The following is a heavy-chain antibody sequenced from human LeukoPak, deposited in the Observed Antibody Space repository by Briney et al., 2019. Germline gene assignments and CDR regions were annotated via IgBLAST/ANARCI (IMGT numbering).Heavy chain of an antibody. CDR2: INHSGST. D-gene: IGHD6-13*01. V-gene: IGHV4-34*01. CDR3: ARDRGIAAAGKPKRTNWFDP. CDR1: GGSFSGYY. J-gene: IGHJ5*02. Sequence: SETLSLTCAVYGGSFSGYYWSWIRQPPGRGLEWIGEINHSGSTNYNPSLKSRVTISVDTSKNQFSLKLSSVTAADTAVYYCARDRGIAAAGKPKRTNWFDPWGQGTLVTVSS.